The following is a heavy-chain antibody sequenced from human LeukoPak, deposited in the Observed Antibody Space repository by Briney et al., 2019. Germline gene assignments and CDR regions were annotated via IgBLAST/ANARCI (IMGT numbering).Heavy chain of an antibody. Sequence: GGSLRLSCAASGFTFSNYAMNWVRQAPGKGLEWVSAISGSGGDTYYADSVKGRFTISRDNSKNTLYLQMNSLKAEDTAVYYCRYFLPHFDYWGQGTLVTVSS. CDR1: GFTFSNYA. CDR2: ISGSGGDT. J-gene: IGHJ4*02. D-gene: IGHD2/OR15-2a*01. V-gene: IGHV3-23*01. CDR3: RYFLPHFDY.